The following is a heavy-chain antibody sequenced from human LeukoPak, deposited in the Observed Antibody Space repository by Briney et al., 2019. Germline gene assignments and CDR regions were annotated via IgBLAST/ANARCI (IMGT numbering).Heavy chain of an antibody. D-gene: IGHD3-10*01. V-gene: IGHV3-7*02. Sequence: PGGSLRLSCAASGLSFSTHCMTWVRQAPGKGLEWVANMNQDGSEKYYVDSVKGRFTISRDNARNSLYLQMHSLRGEETAVYFCRCSSWRSSFDNWGQGTLVTVSS. J-gene: IGHJ4*02. CDR3: RCSSWRSSFDN. CDR2: MNQDGSEK. CDR1: GLSFSTHC.